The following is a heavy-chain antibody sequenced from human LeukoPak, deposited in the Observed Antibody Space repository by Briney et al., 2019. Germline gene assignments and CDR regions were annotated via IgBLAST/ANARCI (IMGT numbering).Heavy chain of an antibody. J-gene: IGHJ4*02. CDR1: GFTFSSYW. Sequence: PGGSLRLSCAASGFTFSSYWMSWVRQAPGKGLEWVANIKKHGSEKYYVDSVKGRFTISRDNAKTSLYLQMNSLRAEDTAVYYCARHLSGVTGYTYGRGIDYWGQGTLVTVSS. CDR3: ARHLSGVTGYTYGRGIDY. V-gene: IGHV3-7*01. CDR2: IKKHGSEK. D-gene: IGHD5-18*01.